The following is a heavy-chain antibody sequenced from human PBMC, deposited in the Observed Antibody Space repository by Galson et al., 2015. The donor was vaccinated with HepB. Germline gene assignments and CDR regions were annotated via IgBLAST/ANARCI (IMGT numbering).Heavy chain of an antibody. D-gene: IGHD3-22*01. CDR3: ARLKNYYDSSGYRWWFDP. Sequence: QSGAEVKKPGESLKISCKGSGYSFTSYWISWVRQMPGKGLEWMGIIYPGDSDTRYSPSFQGQVTISADKSISTAYLQWSSLKASDTAMYYCARLKNYYDSSGYRWWFDPWGQGTLVTVSS. V-gene: IGHV5-51*01. CDR2: IYPGDSDT. CDR1: GYSFTSYW. J-gene: IGHJ5*02.